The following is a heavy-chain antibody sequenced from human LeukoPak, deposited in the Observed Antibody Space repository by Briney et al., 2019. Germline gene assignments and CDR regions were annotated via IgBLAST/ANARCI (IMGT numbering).Heavy chain of an antibody. CDR2: ISSSSSYI. D-gene: IGHD5-18*01. Sequence: GGSLRLSCAASGFTFSSYSMNWVRQAPGKGLEWVSSISSSSSYIYYADSVKGRFTISRDNAKNSLYLQMNSLRAEDTAVYYCARDHYGYSYGYGDYWGQGNLVTVSS. CDR3: ARDHYGYSYGYGDY. V-gene: IGHV3-21*01. J-gene: IGHJ4*02. CDR1: GFTFSSYS.